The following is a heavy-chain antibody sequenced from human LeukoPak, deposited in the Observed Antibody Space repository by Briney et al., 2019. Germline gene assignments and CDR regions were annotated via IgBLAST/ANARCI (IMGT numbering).Heavy chain of an antibody. V-gene: IGHV4-39*01. D-gene: IGHD3-10*02. J-gene: IGHJ4*02. CDR3: ARFNYYVTDGYFDY. CDR1: GGSISSTTYY. Sequence: SETLSLTCTVSGGSISSTTYYWVWIRQPPGKGLEWIGSIYYGGSTYYNPSLRSRVTISVDTSKNQFSLNLTSVTAADTAVFYCARFNYYVTDGYFDYWGQGTLVTVSS. CDR2: IYYGGST.